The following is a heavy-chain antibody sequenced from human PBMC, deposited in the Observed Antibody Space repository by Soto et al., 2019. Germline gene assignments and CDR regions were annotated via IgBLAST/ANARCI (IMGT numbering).Heavy chain of an antibody. CDR2: IYYSGST. Sequence: SETLSLTCTVSGGSISSGGYYWSWIRQHPGKGLEWIGYIYYSGSTYYNPSLKSRVTISVDTSKSQFSLKLSSVTAADTAVYYCARVARDSSGYYAYYFDYWGQGTLVTVSS. CDR1: GGSISSGGYY. CDR3: ARVARDSSGYYAYYFDY. D-gene: IGHD3-22*01. V-gene: IGHV4-31*03. J-gene: IGHJ4*02.